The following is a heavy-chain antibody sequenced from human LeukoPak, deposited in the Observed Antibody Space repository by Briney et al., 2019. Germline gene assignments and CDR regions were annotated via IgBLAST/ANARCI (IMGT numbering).Heavy chain of an antibody. Sequence: GGSLRLSCAASGFTVSSNYMSWVRQAPGKGLEWVSVIYSGGSTFYADSVKGRLTISRDNSKNTLYLQMNSLRAEDTAVYYCAREYTAMVKPGYFDYWGQGTLVTVSS. CDR2: IYSGGST. CDR1: GFTVSSNY. J-gene: IGHJ4*02. D-gene: IGHD5-18*01. CDR3: AREYTAMVKPGYFDY. V-gene: IGHV3-53*05.